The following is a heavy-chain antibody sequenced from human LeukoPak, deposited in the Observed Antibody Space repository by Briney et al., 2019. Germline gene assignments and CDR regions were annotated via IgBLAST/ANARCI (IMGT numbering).Heavy chain of an antibody. V-gene: IGHV3-9*01. J-gene: IGHJ6*03. CDR2: ISWNSGSI. Sequence: GGSLRLSCAASGFTFDDYAMHWVRQAPGKGLEWVSGISWNSGSIGYADSVKGRFTISRDNAKNSLYLQMNSLRAEDTALYYCVGGSSSWYDYYYLDVWGKGTTVTVYS. CDR3: VGGSSSWYDYYYLDV. CDR1: GFTFDDYA. D-gene: IGHD6-13*01.